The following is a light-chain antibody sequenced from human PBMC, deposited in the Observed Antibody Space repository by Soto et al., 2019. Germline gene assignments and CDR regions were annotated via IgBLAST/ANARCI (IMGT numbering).Light chain of an antibody. Sequence: QSVLTQPPSASGSPGQSVTISCTGTSSDVGGYNYVSWYQQHPGKAPKLMIYEVSKRPSGVPDRFSGSKSGNSASLTLSRPQGADEADYYCSSYAGSNNLVFGGGTKLTVL. V-gene: IGLV2-8*01. CDR1: SSDVGGYNY. J-gene: IGLJ2*01. CDR2: EVS. CDR3: SSYAGSNNLV.